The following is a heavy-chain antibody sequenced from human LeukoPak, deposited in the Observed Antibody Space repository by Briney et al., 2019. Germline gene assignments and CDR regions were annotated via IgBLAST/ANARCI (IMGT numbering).Heavy chain of an antibody. Sequence: SQTLSLTCTVSGDSINSGSYYWSWIRQPAGKGLEWIGRIYTSGITNYIPSLKSRVTMSLDTSKNQFSLKLTSVTAADTAVYYCARGNSSSWPLDYWGQGTLVTVSS. CDR1: GDSINSGSYY. CDR2: IYTSGIT. CDR3: ARGNSSSWPLDY. J-gene: IGHJ4*02. D-gene: IGHD6-13*01. V-gene: IGHV4-61*02.